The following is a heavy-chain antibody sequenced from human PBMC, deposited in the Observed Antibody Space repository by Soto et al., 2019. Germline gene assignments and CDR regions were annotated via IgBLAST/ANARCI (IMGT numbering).Heavy chain of an antibody. Sequence: ASVKVSCKASGYTFPNYGISWVRQAPGQGLEWMGWISAYSGNTNYAQKFQGRVTMTTDTSTSTAYMELRSLRSDDTAVYYCVSYRDDYRENWFDPWGQGTLVTVSS. J-gene: IGHJ5*02. CDR3: VSYRDDYRENWFDP. D-gene: IGHD4-4*01. V-gene: IGHV1-18*01. CDR2: ISAYSGNT. CDR1: GYTFPNYG.